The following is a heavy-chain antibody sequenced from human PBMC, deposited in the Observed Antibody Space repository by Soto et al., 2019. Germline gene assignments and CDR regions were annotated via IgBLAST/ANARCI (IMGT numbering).Heavy chain of an antibody. Sequence: LRLSCAASGFTFTDYWTHWVRQAPGKGLVWISRINSDGSRTSYADSVTGRFTISRDNAKNTLYLQMNSLRVEDTALYYCARETYRGFYFDYWGQGTLVTVSS. CDR1: GFTFTDYW. CDR2: INSDGSRT. J-gene: IGHJ4*02. CDR3: ARETYRGFYFDY. V-gene: IGHV3-74*01. D-gene: IGHD4-4*01.